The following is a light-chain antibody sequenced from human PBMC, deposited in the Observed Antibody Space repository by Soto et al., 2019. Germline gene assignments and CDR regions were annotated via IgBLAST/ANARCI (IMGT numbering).Light chain of an antibody. J-gene: IGKJ5*01. CDR3: QQRSNWPIT. V-gene: IGKV3-11*01. CDR2: DAS. CDR1: QSVSSY. Sequence: IVLTQSPATLSLSPGERATLSCRASQSVSSYLAWYQQKPGQAPRLLIYDASNRATGIPARFSGSGSGTDFTLTISSLEPEDFAVYYCQQRSNWPITSGQGIRLEIK.